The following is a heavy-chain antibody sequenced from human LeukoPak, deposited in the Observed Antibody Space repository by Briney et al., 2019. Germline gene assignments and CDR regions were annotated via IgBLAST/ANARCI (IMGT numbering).Heavy chain of an antibody. CDR1: GFTFSSYA. V-gene: IGHV3-23*01. CDR3: AKDLTLPTIRYFDWLLL. J-gene: IGHJ5*02. D-gene: IGHD3-9*01. CDR2: VSGSGGST. Sequence: PGGSLRLSCAASGFTFSSYAMSWVRQAPGKGLEWVSAVSGSGGSTYYADSVKGRFTISRDNSKNTLYLQMNSLRAEDTAVYYCAKDLTLPTIRYFDWLLLWGQGTLVTVSS.